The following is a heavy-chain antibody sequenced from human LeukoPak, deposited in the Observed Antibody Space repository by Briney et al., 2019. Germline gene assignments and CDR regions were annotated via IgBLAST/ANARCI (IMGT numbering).Heavy chain of an antibody. J-gene: IGHJ4*02. Sequence: ASVKVSCKAFGYTFTGYYMHWVRQAPGQGLEWMGWINPNSGGTNYAQKFQGRVTMTRDTSISTAYMELSRLRSDDTAVYYCARVGYYYGSGSYYNDFDYWGQGTLVTVSS. CDR2: INPNSGGT. D-gene: IGHD3-10*01. V-gene: IGHV1-2*02. CDR3: ARVGYYYGSGSYYNDFDY. CDR1: GYTFTGYY.